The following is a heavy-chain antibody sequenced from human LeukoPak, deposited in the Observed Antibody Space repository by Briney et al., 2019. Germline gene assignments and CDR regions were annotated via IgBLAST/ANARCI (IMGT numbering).Heavy chain of an antibody. Sequence: PSETLSLTCTVSGGSISSSSYYWGWIRQPPGKGLEWIGSIYYSGSTYYNPSLKSRVTISVDTSKNQFSLKLSSVTAADTAVYYCARDFDYVWGSYRLNDAFDIWGQGTMVTVSS. CDR1: GGSISSSSYY. J-gene: IGHJ3*02. CDR3: ARDFDYVWGSYRLNDAFDI. D-gene: IGHD3-16*02. V-gene: IGHV4-39*07. CDR2: IYYSGST.